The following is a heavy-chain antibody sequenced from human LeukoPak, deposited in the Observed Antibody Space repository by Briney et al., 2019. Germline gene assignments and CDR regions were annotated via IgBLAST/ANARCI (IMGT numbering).Heavy chain of an antibody. CDR2: TRNKANSYTT. D-gene: IGHD3-22*01. Sequence: GGSLRLSCAASGFTFSDHYMDWVRQAPGKGLEWVGRTRNKANSYTTEYAASVKGRFTISRDDSKNSLYLQMNSLKTEDTAVYYCATTTYYYDSSGYDAFDIWGQGTMVTVSS. V-gene: IGHV3-72*01. J-gene: IGHJ3*02. CDR1: GFTFSDHY. CDR3: ATTTYYYDSSGYDAFDI.